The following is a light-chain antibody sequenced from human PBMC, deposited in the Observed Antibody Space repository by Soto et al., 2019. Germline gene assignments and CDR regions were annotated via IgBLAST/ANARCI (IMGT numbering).Light chain of an antibody. CDR1: QSVSSSD. J-gene: IGKJ1*01. CDR2: GAS. Sequence: EIVLTQSPGTLSLSPGERATLSCRASQSVSSSDLAWYQQKPGQAPRLLIYGASSRATGIPDRFSGSGSGTDFTLTISRLESEDFVVYYYQQYGSSPPWTFGQGTKVEIK. CDR3: QQYGSSPPWT. V-gene: IGKV3-20*01.